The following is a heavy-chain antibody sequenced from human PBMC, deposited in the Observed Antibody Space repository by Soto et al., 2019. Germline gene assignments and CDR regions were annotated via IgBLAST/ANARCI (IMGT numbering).Heavy chain of an antibody. D-gene: IGHD3-22*01. CDR2: ISAYNGNT. Sequence: GASVKVSCKASGYTFTSYGISWVRQAPGQGLEWMGWISAYNGNTNYAQKLQGRVTITTDTSTSTAYMELRSLRSDDMAVYYCARENYYDSSGYEGAFDTWGQGTMVTVSS. CDR3: ARENYYDSSGYEGAFDT. V-gene: IGHV1-18*03. J-gene: IGHJ3*02. CDR1: GYTFTSYG.